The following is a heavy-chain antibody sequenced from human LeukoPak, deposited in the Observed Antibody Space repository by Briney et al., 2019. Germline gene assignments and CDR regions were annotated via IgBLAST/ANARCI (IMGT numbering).Heavy chain of an antibody. D-gene: IGHD5-18*01. V-gene: IGHV3-7*01. CDR2: IKDDGSQR. J-gene: IGHJ4*02. Sequence: GGSLRLSCAASGFTFSSYWTAWVRQAPGKELEWVANIKDDGSQRYYVDSVKGRFTISRDNSKNTLYLQMNSLRAEDTAVYYCASIFSSGYSYFDYWGQGTLVTVS. CDR3: ASIFSSGYSYFDY. CDR1: GFTFSSYW.